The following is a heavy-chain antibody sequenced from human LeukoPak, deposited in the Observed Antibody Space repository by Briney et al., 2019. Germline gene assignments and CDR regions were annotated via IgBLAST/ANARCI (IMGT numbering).Heavy chain of an antibody. CDR3: ARASDRPIYGSGSYNITSGRHYFDY. CDR2: ISSSGSTI. CDR1: GFTFSSYE. J-gene: IGHJ4*02. D-gene: IGHD3-10*01. V-gene: IGHV3-48*03. Sequence: PGGSLRLSCVVSGFTFSSYEMNWVRQAPGKGLEWVSYISSSGSTIYYADSLKGRFTISRDNAKNSLYLQMNSLRAEDTAVYYCARASDRPIYGSGSYNITSGRHYFDYWGQGTLVTVSS.